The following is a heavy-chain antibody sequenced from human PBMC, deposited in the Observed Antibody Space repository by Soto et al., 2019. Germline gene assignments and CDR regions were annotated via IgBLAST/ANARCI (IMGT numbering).Heavy chain of an antibody. D-gene: IGHD3-22*01. CDR1: GLTFSDYY. CDR2: ISSSGSTI. V-gene: IGHV3-11*01. Sequence: GGSLRLSCAASGLTFSDYYMSWIRQTPGKGLEWVSYISSSGSTIYYADSVKGRFTISRDNAKNSLYLQMNSLRAEDTAVYYCARDQYYYDSSGYYFDAFDIWGQGTMVTVSS. CDR3: ARDQYYYDSSGYYFDAFDI. J-gene: IGHJ3*02.